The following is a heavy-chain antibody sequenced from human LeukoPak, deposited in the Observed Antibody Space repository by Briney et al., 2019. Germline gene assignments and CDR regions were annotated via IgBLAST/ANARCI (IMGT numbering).Heavy chain of an antibody. CDR2: INPSGGST. CDR1: GYTFTSYY. J-gene: IGHJ6*02. Sequence: ASVKVSCKASGYTFTSYYMHWVRQAPGQGLEWMGIINPSGGSTSYAQKFQGRDTMTRDTSTSTVYMELSSLRSEDTAVYYCARDEILLAVAGTDYYYGMDVWGQGTTVTVSS. V-gene: IGHV1-46*01. CDR3: ARDEILLAVAGTDYYYGMDV. D-gene: IGHD6-19*01.